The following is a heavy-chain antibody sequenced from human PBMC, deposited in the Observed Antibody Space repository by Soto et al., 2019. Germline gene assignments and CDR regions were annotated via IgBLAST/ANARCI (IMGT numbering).Heavy chain of an antibody. V-gene: IGHV3-30-3*01. J-gene: IGHJ4*02. D-gene: IGHD3-10*01. CDR2: ISYDGSNK. CDR3: ARDPVLWFGELSGTGFDY. Sequence: PGGSLRLSCAASGFTFSSYAMHWVRQAPGKGLEWVAVISYDGSNKYYADSVKGRFTISRDNSKNTLYLQMNSLRAEDTAVYYCARDPVLWFGELSGTGFDYWGQGTLVTVSS. CDR1: GFTFSSYA.